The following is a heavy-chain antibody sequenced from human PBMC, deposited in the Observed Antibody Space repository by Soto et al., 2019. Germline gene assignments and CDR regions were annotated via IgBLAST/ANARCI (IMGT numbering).Heavy chain of an antibody. CDR3: ATVTAPPRKYSGSYYI. Sequence: ASVKVSCKVSGYTLTELSMHWVRQAPGKGLEWMGGFDPEDGETIYAQKFQGRVTMTEDTSTDTAYMELSSLRSEDTAVYYCATVTAPPRKYSGSYYIWGQGTLVTVSS. V-gene: IGHV1-24*01. CDR2: FDPEDGET. D-gene: IGHD1-26*01. J-gene: IGHJ4*02. CDR1: GYTLTELS.